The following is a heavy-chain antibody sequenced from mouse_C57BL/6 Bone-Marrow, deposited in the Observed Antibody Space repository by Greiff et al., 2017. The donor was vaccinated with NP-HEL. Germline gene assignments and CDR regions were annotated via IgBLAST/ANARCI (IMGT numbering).Heavy chain of an antibody. V-gene: IGHV1-80*01. CDR1: GYAFSSYW. Sequence: VQLQQSGAELVKPGASVKISCKASGYAFSSYWMNWVKQRPGKGLAWIGQIYPGDGDTNYNGKFKGKATLTADKSSSTAYMQLSSLTSEDSAVSFFARDYGSSYNWYFDVWGTGTTVTVSS. CDR2: IYPGDGDT. D-gene: IGHD1-1*01. CDR3: ARDYGSSYNWYFDV. J-gene: IGHJ1*03.